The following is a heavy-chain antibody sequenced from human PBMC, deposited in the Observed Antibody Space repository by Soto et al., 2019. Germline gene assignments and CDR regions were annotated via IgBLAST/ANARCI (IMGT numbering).Heavy chain of an antibody. CDR1: CGSISNYY. CDR3: AGLLTGDYLAY. J-gene: IGHJ4*02. V-gene: IGHV4-59*01. D-gene: IGHD3-16*01. CDR2: IYYSGST. Sequence: SETLSVPWSVACGSISNYYWSWIRKTPGKGLEWIGYIYYSGSTNYNPSLKSRVTISVDTSKNQFSPKLSSVTAADTAVYYCAGLLTGDYLAYWGQGTLVTVSS.